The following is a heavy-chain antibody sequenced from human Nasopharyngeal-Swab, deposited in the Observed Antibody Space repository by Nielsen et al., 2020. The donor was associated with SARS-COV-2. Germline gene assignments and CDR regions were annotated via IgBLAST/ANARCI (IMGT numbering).Heavy chain of an antibody. J-gene: IGHJ6*02. CDR2: ISGSDYST. D-gene: IGHD5-12*01. Sequence: GESLKISCAASGFTFNTYAISWVRQAPGKGLEWVSVISGSDYSTKYADSVKGRFTISRDNSKNTVNLQMNSLRAEDTAIYNCAKDRDSGDDSDDYYHYYGMDVWGQGTTVTVSS. CDR3: AKDRDSGDDSDDYYHYYGMDV. V-gene: IGHV3-23*01. CDR1: GFTFNTYA.